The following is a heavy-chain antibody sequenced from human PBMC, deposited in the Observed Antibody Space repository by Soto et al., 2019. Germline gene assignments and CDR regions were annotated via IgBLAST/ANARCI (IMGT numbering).Heavy chain of an antibody. D-gene: IGHD3-9*01. J-gene: IGHJ5*02. CDR3: AGQWAAGYGAFVP. V-gene: IGHV4-4*02. CDR1: GGSISNNRW. Sequence: QVKLQESGPGLEKPSGTLSLTCAVSGGSISNNRWWTWVRQAPGKGLEWIGEIHDRGSTNYNMSLKSRAAVSIDRSKNQFSLEMRAVTAADTAVYYCAGQWAAGYGAFVPWGQGTLVTVSS. CDR2: IHDRGST.